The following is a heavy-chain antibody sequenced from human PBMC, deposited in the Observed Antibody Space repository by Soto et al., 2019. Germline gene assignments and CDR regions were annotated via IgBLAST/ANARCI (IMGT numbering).Heavy chain of an antibody. J-gene: IGHJ6*02. V-gene: IGHV3-15*01. CDR3: TTARGVIIVNYYYFGMDV. Sequence: EVQLVESGGDLVKPGASLRLSCAGSGFTFSNAWLSWVRQAPGKGLEWVGRIKSKADAETTDYGAPVKGRFVISRDDSKNMVYLQMNSLKTEDTAVYYCTTARGVIIVNYYYFGMDVWGQGTTVTVSS. CDR1: GFTFSNAW. D-gene: IGHD3-10*01. CDR2: IKSKADAETT.